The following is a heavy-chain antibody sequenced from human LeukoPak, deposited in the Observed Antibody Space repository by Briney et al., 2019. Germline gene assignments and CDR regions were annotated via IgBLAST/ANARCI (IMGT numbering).Heavy chain of an antibody. CDR1: GFTFSSYA. D-gene: IGHD6-19*01. J-gene: IGHJ4*02. CDR3: AKDPWDSGCYFDY. V-gene: IGHV3-23*01. CDR2: ISGSGGST. Sequence: PGASLRLSCAASGFTFSSYAMSWVRQAPEKGLEWVSAISGSGGSTYYADSVKGRFTISRDNSKNTLYLQMNSLRAEDTAVYYCAKDPWDSGCYFDYWGQGTLVTVSS.